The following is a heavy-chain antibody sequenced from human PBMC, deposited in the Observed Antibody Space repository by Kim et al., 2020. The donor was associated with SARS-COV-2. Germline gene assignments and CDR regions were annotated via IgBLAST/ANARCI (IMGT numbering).Heavy chain of an antibody. J-gene: IGHJ5*01. CDR2: INPKTGAT. D-gene: IGHD1-1*01. CDR1: GYVFRDYY. CDR3: ARDGQLEDWFDF. V-gene: IGHV1-2*06. Sequence: ASVKVSYKASGYVFRDYYIHWVRQAPGQGFEWLGRINPKTGATNYAPKFQGRVTMTRDTSITTAYLELSGLMSADSATYYCARDGQLEDWFDFWGQGSLV.